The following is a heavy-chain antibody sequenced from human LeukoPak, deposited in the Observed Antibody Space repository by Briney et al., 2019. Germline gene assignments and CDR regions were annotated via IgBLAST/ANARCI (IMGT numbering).Heavy chain of an antibody. CDR3: AKSGSSWYYFDY. CDR2: ISWNSGSI. D-gene: IGHD6-13*01. Sequence: SGGSLRLSCAASGFTFDDYAMHWARQAPGKGLEWVSGISWNSGSIGYADSVKGRFTISRDNAKNSLYLQMNSLRAEDMALYYCAKSGSSWYYFDYWGQGTLVTVSS. V-gene: IGHV3-9*03. J-gene: IGHJ4*02. CDR1: GFTFDDYA.